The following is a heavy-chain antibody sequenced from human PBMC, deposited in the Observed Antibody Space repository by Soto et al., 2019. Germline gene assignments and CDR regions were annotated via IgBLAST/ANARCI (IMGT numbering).Heavy chain of an antibody. CDR2: MNPNSGST. CDR1: GYTFTSYD. CDR3: ASRVGATAFDFDS. D-gene: IGHD1-26*01. Sequence: QVQLVQSGAEVKNPGASVKVSCKASGYTFTSYDVNWVRLAPGKGLEWMGWMNPNSGSTDYSQQFPGRVTVTRNISIITAYMELSSLRSEATAVYYCASRVGATAFDFDSWGKGTLVTVSS. J-gene: IGHJ4*02. V-gene: IGHV1-8*01.